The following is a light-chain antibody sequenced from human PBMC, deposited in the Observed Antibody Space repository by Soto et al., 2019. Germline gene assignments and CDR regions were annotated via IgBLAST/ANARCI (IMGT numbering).Light chain of an antibody. CDR3: AAWDKSLTGGV. CDR2: ENY. V-gene: IGLV1-51*02. CDR1: SSNIGSDY. Sequence: QSVLTQPPSVSAAPGQKVTIACSGRSSNIGSDYVSWYQQLPGAAPKLLIHENYKRASGIPDRFSGSKSGTSATLGITGLQTGDEADYYCAAWDKSLTGGVFGGGTKLTVL. J-gene: IGLJ2*01.